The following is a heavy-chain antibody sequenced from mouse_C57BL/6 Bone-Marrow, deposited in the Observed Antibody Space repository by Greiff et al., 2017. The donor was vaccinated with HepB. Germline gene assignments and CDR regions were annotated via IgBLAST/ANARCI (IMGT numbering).Heavy chain of an antibody. J-gene: IGHJ2*01. CDR1: GYTFTSYG. D-gene: IGHD3-2*02. CDR3: ARSPPRQLRLRDY. V-gene: IGHV1-81*01. Sequence: QVQLKQSGAELARPGASVKLSCKASGYTFTSYGISWVKQRTGQGLEWIGEIYPRSGNTYYNEKFKGKATLTADKSSSTAYMELRSLTSEDSAVYFCARSPPRQLRLRDYWGQGTTLTVSS. CDR2: IYPRSGNT.